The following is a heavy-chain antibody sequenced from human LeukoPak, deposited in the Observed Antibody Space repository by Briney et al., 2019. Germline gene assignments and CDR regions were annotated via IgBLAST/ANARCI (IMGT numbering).Heavy chain of an antibody. J-gene: IGHJ4*02. D-gene: IGHD6-13*01. CDR2: IYHSGST. Sequence: SQTLSLTCTVSGSSISSGYYWGWIRQPPGKGLEWIGSIYHSGSTYYNPSLKSRVTISVDTSKNQFSLKLSSVTAADTAVYYCARGAAAGLFDYWGQGTLVTVSS. CDR3: ARGAAAGLFDY. V-gene: IGHV4-38-2*02. CDR1: GSSISSGYY.